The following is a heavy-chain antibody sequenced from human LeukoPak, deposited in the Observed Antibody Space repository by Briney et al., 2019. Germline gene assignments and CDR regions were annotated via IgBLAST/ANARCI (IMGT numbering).Heavy chain of an antibody. CDR1: GFTFSSYA. J-gene: IGHJ4*02. Sequence: PGGSLRLSCAAPGFTFSSYAMSWVRQAPGKGLEWVSAISGSGGSTYYADSVKGRFTISRDNSKNTLYLQMNSLRAEDTAVYYCAKQGAARGRIAVAGGDYWGQGTLVTVSS. V-gene: IGHV3-23*01. CDR3: AKQGAARGRIAVAGGDY. D-gene: IGHD6-19*01. CDR2: ISGSGGST.